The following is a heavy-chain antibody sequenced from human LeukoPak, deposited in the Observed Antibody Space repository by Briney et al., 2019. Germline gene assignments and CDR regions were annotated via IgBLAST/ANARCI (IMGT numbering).Heavy chain of an antibody. CDR2: IIPIFGTA. V-gene: IGHV1-69*06. CDR1: GGTFSSYA. D-gene: IGHD2-2*01. Sequence: SVKVSCKASGGTFSSYAISWVRQAPGQGLEWMGGIIPIFGTANYAQKFQGRVTITADKSTSTAYMELSSLRSEDTAVYYCARVQLGYCSSTSCYGYDYWGQGTLVTGSS. CDR3: ARVQLGYCSSTSCYGYDY. J-gene: IGHJ4*02.